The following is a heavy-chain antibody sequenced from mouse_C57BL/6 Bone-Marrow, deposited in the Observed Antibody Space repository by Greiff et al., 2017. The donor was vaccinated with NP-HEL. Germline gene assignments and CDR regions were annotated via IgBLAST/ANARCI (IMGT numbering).Heavy chain of an antibody. V-gene: IGHV1-55*01. Sequence: QVQLQQPGAELVKPGASVKMSCTASGYTFTSYWITWVKRRPGQGLEWIGDIYPGSGSTNYNAKFKSKATLTLDPSSNTAYIQINMLTSEDSAVYYCASGGDCGDDGDCYFEGWGTGTTVTVTS. J-gene: IGHJ1*03. CDR1: GYTFTSYW. CDR2: IYPGSGST. CDR3: ASGGDCGDDGDCYFEG. D-gene: IGHD2-2*01.